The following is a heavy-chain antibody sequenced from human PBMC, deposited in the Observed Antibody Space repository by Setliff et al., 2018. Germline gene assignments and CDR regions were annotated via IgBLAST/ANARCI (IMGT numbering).Heavy chain of an antibody. CDR2: INSGGSLI. CDR3: ARCAAGPYCRNSFDY. D-gene: IGHD1-26*01. CDR1: GFTFSNYE. J-gene: IGHJ4*02. Sequence: PGGSLRLSCAASGFTFSNYEMNWVRQAPGKGLEWVSYINSGGSLIYYADSVKGRFTISRDNAKSSLYLQMNSLRAEDTAVYYCARCAAGPYCRNSFDYWGRGTLVTVSS. V-gene: IGHV3-48*03.